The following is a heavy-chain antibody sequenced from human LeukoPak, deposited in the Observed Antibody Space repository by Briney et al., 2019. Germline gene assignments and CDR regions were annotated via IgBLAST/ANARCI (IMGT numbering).Heavy chain of an antibody. V-gene: IGHV1-18*01. CDR2: ISAYNGNT. D-gene: IGHD3-10*01. Sequence: ASVKVSCKASVYTFTTYGITWVRQAPGQGLEWMGWISAYNGNTNYAQKLQGRVSMTTDTSTSTAYVELRSLRSDDTAVYYCARVVRGDNNWFDPWGQGTLVTVSS. CDR3: ARVVRGDNNWFDP. CDR1: VYTFTTYG. J-gene: IGHJ5*02.